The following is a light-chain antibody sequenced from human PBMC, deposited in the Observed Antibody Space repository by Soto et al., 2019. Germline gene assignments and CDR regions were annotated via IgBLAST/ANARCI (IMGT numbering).Light chain of an antibody. CDR3: QHYGSYSEA. J-gene: IGKJ1*01. CDR2: RAS. V-gene: IGKV1-5*01. Sequence: KMTQSPATLSSSVGDRATLSCRASQSVGDWLAWYQQKPGTAPKVLIYRASNMPTGVPARFSGSGSGTDFTLTISSLQPDDFATYYCQHYGSYSEAFGQGTKVDIK. CDR1: QSVGDW.